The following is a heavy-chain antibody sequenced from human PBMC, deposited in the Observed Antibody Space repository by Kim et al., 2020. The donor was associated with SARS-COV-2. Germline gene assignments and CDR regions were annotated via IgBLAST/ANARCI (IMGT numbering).Heavy chain of an antibody. V-gene: IGHV1-3*01. CDR3: ARSVSLSRGSSWLGY. D-gene: IGHD6-13*01. CDR2: INAGNGNT. CDR1: GYTFTSYA. Sequence: ASVKVSCKASGYTFTSYAMHWVRQAPGQRLEWMGWINAGNGNTKYSQKFQGRVTITRDTSASTAYMELSSLRSEDTAVYYCARSVSLSRGSSWLGYWGQGTLVTVSS. J-gene: IGHJ4*02.